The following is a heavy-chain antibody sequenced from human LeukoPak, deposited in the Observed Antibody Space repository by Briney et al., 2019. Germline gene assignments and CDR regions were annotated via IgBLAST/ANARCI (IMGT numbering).Heavy chain of an antibody. V-gene: IGHV4-59*08. CDR3: ATTDYFDNSGYPIALDY. CDR1: GASIRNYY. CDR2: IYYSGST. D-gene: IGHD3-22*01. J-gene: IGHJ4*02. Sequence: SGTLSLTCTVSGASIRNYYWSWVRQPPGKGLEWIGYIYYSGSTNYNPSLKSRVTISIDTSKNQFSLNLSSVTAADTAVYYCATTDYFDNSGYPIALDYWGQGTLVTVSS.